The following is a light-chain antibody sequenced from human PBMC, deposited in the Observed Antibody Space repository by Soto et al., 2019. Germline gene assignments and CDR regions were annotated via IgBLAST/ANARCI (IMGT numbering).Light chain of an antibody. V-gene: IGKV1-33*01. J-gene: IGKJ3*01. Sequence: DIQMTQSPSSLSASVGDRVTITCQASQNINNYLNWYQQKPGKAPKLLIYDASNLETGVPSRFSESESGTVFTFTIGSLQPAAFAAYYCQQFDTPPFTFGPGTKVDIK. CDR3: QQFDTPPFT. CDR2: DAS. CDR1: QNINNY.